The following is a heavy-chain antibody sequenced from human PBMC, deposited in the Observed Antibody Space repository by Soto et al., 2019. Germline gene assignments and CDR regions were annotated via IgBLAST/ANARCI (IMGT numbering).Heavy chain of an antibody. D-gene: IGHD4-17*01. CDR1: GFTFSSYW. J-gene: IGHJ6*02. CDR2: INSDGSST. CDR3: ARDRATVTNYYYYGMDV. V-gene: IGHV3-74*01. Sequence: EVQLVESGGGLVQPGGSLRLSCAASGFTFSSYWMHWVRQAPGKGLVWVSRINSDGSSTSYADSVKGRFTISRGNAKNALYLQMESLRGEDRAVYYCARDRATVTNYYYYGMDVWGQGTTVTVSS.